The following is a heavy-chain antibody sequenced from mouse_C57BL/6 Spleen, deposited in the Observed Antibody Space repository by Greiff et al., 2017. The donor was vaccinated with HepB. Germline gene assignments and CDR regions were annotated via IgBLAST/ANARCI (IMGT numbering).Heavy chain of an antibody. CDR3: ARSGATVVATPFDY. CDR1: GYTFTSYW. CDR2: IDPSDSYT. D-gene: IGHD1-1*01. J-gene: IGHJ2*01. Sequence: QVQLQQSGAELVMPGASVKLSCKASGYTFTSYWMHWVKQRPGQGLEWIGEIDPSDSYTNYNQKFKGKSTLTVDKSSSTAYMQLSSLTSEDSAVYYCARSGATVVATPFDYWGQGTTLTVSS. V-gene: IGHV1-69*01.